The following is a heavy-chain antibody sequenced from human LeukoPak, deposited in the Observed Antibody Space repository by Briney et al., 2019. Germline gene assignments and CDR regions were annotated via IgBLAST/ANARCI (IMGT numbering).Heavy chain of an antibody. J-gene: IGHJ4*02. CDR2: INPNSADT. V-gene: IGHV1-2*02. CDR3: ARWDRYSSSPDY. Sequence: ASVKVSCKASGYTFTGYYMHWVRQAPGQGLEWMGWINPNSADTGYAQKFQGRITMTRDMSISTIYMELTRLRSDDTALYYCARWDRYSSSPDYWGQGTLVTVSS. D-gene: IGHD6-13*01. CDR1: GYTFTGYY.